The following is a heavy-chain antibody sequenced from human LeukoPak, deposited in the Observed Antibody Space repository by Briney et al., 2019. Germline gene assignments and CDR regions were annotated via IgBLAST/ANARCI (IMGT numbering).Heavy chain of an antibody. Sequence: PGGSLRLSCAASGFTFSSYSMNWVRQAPGKGLEWVSHITASGTAMFYADSVKGRFTISRDNAKNSLYLQMNSLRAEDTAVYYCARADYDSSGYYGPPNNFDYWGQGTLVTVSS. CDR3: ARADYDSSGYYGPPNNFDY. D-gene: IGHD3-22*01. V-gene: IGHV3-48*01. J-gene: IGHJ4*02. CDR2: ITASGTAM. CDR1: GFTFSSYS.